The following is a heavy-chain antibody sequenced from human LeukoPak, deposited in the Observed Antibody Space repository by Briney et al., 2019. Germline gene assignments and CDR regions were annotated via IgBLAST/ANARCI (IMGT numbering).Heavy chain of an antibody. J-gene: IGHJ3*02. Sequence: GGSLRLSCAASGFTFSSYSMHWVRQAPGKGLEWVSSINGDSSYIYYADAVKGRFFISRDNAKNSLYLHMNSLRAEDTAVYYCARDAATDDAFDIWGQGTMVTVSS. D-gene: IGHD6-13*01. CDR2: INGDSSYI. CDR1: GFTFSSYS. V-gene: IGHV3-21*01. CDR3: ARDAATDDAFDI.